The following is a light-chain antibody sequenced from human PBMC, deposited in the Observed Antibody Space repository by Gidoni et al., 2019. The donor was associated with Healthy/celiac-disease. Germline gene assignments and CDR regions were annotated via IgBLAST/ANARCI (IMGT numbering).Light chain of an antibody. CDR3: QQYGSSPPYT. Sequence: EIVLTHSPGPLSLSLGERATLSCRASQSVSSSYLAWYQQKPGPDPSLLIYGASSRATCIPDRFSGSGSGTDFTLTISRLEPEDFAVYYCQQYGSSPPYTFGQGTKLEIK. J-gene: IGKJ2*01. CDR2: GAS. CDR1: QSVSSSY. V-gene: IGKV3-20*01.